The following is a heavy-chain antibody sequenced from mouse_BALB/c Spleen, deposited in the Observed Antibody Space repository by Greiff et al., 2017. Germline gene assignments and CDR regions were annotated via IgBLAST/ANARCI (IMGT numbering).Heavy chain of an antibody. J-gene: IGHJ2*01. D-gene: IGHD2-1*01. Sequence: EVKVEESGGGLVQPGGSLKLSCAASGFTFSSYTMSWVRQTPEKRLEWVAYISNGGGSTYYPDTVKGRFTISRDNAKNTLYLQMSSLKSEDTAMYYCARHVRDVNFMYYFDYWGQDTTLTVSS. CDR1: GFTFSSYT. CDR2: ISNGGGST. V-gene: IGHV5-12-2*01. CDR3: ARHVRDVNFMYYFDY.